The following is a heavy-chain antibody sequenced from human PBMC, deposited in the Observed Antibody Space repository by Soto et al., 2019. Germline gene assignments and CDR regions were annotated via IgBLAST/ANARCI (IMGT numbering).Heavy chain of an antibody. J-gene: IGHJ4*02. CDR1: GGSIRGYF. V-gene: IGHV4-4*07. CDR2: IYTTGST. Sequence: SETLSLTCTVSGGSIRGYFCSWIRQPAGKGLEWIGRIYTTGSTNFNPSLKSRVSMSVDTSKNQFSLKLSSVTAADTAVYYCARGLPGYSSSSGAVFDFWGQGTLVPVSS. D-gene: IGHD6-6*01. CDR3: ARGLPGYSSSSGAVFDF.